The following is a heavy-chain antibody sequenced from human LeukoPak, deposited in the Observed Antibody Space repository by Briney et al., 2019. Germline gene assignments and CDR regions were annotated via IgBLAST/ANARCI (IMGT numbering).Heavy chain of an antibody. CDR1: GGSFSGYY. CDR2: INHSRST. Sequence: SETLSLTCAVYGGSFSGYYWSWIRQPPGKGLEWIGEINHSRSTNYNPSLKSRVTISVDTSKNQFSLKLSSVTAADTAVYYCASAVGGDWNYWGQGTLVTVSS. D-gene: IGHD2-21*02. V-gene: IGHV4-34*01. J-gene: IGHJ4*02. CDR3: ASAVGGDWNY.